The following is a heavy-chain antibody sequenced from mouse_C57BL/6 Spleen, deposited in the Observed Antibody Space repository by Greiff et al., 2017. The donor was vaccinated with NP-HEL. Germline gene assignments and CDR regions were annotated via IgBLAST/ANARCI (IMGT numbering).Heavy chain of an antibody. J-gene: IGHJ2*01. CDR3: ARSPSYYSNYFDY. D-gene: IGHD2-5*01. Sequence: VQLQQSGAELVRPGASVKLSCKASGYTFTDYYINWVKQRPGQGLEWIARIYPGSGNTYYNEKFKGKATLTAEKSSSTAYMQLSSLTSEDSAVYFCARSPSYYSNYFDYWGQGTTLTVSS. CDR1: GYTFTDYY. V-gene: IGHV1-76*01. CDR2: IYPGSGNT.